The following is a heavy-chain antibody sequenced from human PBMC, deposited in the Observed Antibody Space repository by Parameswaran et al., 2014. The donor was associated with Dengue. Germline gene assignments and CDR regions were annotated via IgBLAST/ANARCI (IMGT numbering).Heavy chain of an antibody. J-gene: IGHJ4*02. D-gene: IGHD2-8*02. CDR2: INPNSGGT. Sequence: WVRQAPGQGLEWMGWINPNSGGTNYAQKFQGWVTMTRDTSISTAYMELSRLRSDDTAVYYCARELVPVYYFDYWGQGTLVTVSS. V-gene: IGHV1-2*04. CDR3: ARELVPVYYFDY.